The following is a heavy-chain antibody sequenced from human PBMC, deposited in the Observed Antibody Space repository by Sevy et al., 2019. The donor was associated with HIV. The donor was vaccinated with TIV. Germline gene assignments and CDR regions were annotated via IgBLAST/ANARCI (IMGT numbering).Heavy chain of an antibody. Sequence: SETLSLTCTVSGGSISSYYWSWIRQPPGKGLEWIGYLYYRGRTNYKPSLKSRVTISVDTSRNQFSLKLNSVTAADSAVYYCARHWMAPRSWYFDLWGRGTLVTVSS. CDR1: GGSISSYY. J-gene: IGHJ2*01. D-gene: IGHD1-1*01. CDR2: LYYRGRT. V-gene: IGHV4-59*01. CDR3: ARHWMAPRSWYFDL.